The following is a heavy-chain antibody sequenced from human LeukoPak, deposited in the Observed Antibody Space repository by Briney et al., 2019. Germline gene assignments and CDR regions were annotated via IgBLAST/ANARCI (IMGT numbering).Heavy chain of an antibody. Sequence: SETLSLTCTVSGVSISSSSYYWGWIRHPPGKGLEWIGSIYYSGSTYYNPSLKSRVTISVDTSKNQFSLKLSSVTAADTAVYYCARDSGSYSGLDFDYWGQGTLVTVSS. V-gene: IGHV4-39*07. D-gene: IGHD1-26*01. J-gene: IGHJ4*02. CDR2: IYYSGST. CDR1: GVSISSSSYY. CDR3: ARDSGSYSGLDFDY.